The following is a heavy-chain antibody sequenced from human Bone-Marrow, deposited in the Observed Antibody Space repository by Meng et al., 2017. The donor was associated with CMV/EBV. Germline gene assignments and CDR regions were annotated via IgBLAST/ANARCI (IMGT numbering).Heavy chain of an antibody. J-gene: IGHJ3*02. Sequence: SWIRQPPGKGLEWIGYIYYSGSTYYNPSLKSRVTISVDTSKNQFSLKLSSVTAADTAVYYCAREVRYCSSTSCLDAFDIWGQGTMVTVSS. CDR3: AREVRYCSSTSCLDAFDI. CDR2: IYYSGST. V-gene: IGHV4-30-4*08. D-gene: IGHD2-2*01.